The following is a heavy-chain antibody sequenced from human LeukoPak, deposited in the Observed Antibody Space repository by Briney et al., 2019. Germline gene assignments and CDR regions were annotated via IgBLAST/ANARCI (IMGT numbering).Heavy chain of an antibody. CDR2: IKNDGSDK. Sequence: GGALTLSCEASGFSFSSSWMTWVRQAPGKGLEWVATIKNDGSDKYYVDSVKGRSTLSRDNAKNSLYLQMNSLRVEDTAVYYCADLGYTDGGQGTLVTVSS. D-gene: IGHD2-15*01. V-gene: IGHV3-7*01. CDR3: ADLGYTD. J-gene: IGHJ4*02. CDR1: GFSFSSSW.